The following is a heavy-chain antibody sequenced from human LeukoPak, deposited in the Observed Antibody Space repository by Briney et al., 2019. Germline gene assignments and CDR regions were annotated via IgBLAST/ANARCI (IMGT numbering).Heavy chain of an antibody. D-gene: IGHD3-3*01. Sequence: SETLSLTCTVSGGSISSGSYYWSWIRQPAGKGLEWIGRIYTSGSTNYNPSPKSRVTISVDTSKNQFSLKLSSVTAADTAVYYCARSWGIFGVVRYAFDIWGQGTMVTVSS. J-gene: IGHJ3*02. V-gene: IGHV4-61*02. CDR3: ARSWGIFGVVRYAFDI. CDR2: IYTSGST. CDR1: GGSISSGSYY.